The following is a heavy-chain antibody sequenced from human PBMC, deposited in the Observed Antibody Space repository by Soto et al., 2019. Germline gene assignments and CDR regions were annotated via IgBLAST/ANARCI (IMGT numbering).Heavy chain of an antibody. CDR2: IYPGDSDT. D-gene: IGHD3-10*01. V-gene: IGHV5-51*01. J-gene: IGHJ6*02. CDR3: AGGGVRGVITRTRDYYGMDV. Sequence: HGESLKISCKGSGYSITSYWIGWVRQMPGKGLELMGIIYPGDSDTRYSPSFQGQVTISADKSISTAYLQWSSLKASDTAMYYCAGGGVRGVITRTRDYYGMDVWGQGTTVTVSS. CDR1: GYSITSYW.